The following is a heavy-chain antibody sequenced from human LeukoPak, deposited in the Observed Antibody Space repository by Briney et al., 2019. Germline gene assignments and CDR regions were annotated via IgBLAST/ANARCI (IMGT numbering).Heavy chain of an antibody. CDR2: IYYSGST. J-gene: IGHJ4*02. Sequence: SETLSLTCTVSGGSISSSSYYWGWIRQPPGKGLEWIGSIYYSGSTYYNPSLKSRVTISVDTSKNQFSLKLSSVTAADTAVYYCARRNYYDSSGAIDYWGQGTLVTVSS. D-gene: IGHD3-22*01. CDR1: GGSISSSSYY. CDR3: ARRNYYDSSGAIDY. V-gene: IGHV4-39*01.